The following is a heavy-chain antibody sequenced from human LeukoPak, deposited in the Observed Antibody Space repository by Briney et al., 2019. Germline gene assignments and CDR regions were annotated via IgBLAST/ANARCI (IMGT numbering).Heavy chain of an antibody. V-gene: IGHV1-2*02. D-gene: IGHD4-17*01. CDR3: ARSLTPVNAYQGLHV. CDR1: GYTFIGYY. CDR2: INPNSGGT. J-gene: IGHJ6*04. Sequence: ASVKVSCKASGYTFIGYYIHWVRQAPGQGLEWMGWINPNSGGTRNAQKLQGRVTMTSDTSTRTAYMELSSLKSDDTAVYYCARSLTPVNAYQGLHVRRKRPKVTV.